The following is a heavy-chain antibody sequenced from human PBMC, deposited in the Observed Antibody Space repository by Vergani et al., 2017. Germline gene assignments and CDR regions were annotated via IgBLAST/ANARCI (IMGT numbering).Heavy chain of an antibody. V-gene: IGHV3-15*01. CDR1: GFTFINAW. CDR2: IKSKTDGGTT. D-gene: IGHD4-17*01. J-gene: IGHJ4*02. CDR3: ARDPYGDYESLSYFDY. Sequence: EVQLVESGGGLVKPGGSLRLSCAASGFTFINAWMTWVRQAPGKGLEWVGRIKSKTDGGTTYYAAPVKGKFTISRDDSKNTLYLQMNSLKTEDTAVYYCARDPYGDYESLSYFDYWGQGTLVTVSS.